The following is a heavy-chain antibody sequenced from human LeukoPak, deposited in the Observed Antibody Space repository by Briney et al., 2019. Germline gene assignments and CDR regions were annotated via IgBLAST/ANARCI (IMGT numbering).Heavy chain of an antibody. V-gene: IGHV4-39*07. CDR3: ARVGGGVLDY. J-gene: IGHJ4*02. CDR2: IYYSGST. D-gene: IGHD2-8*02. Sequence: SETLSLTCTVSGGSISSSSYYWGWIRQPPGKGLEWIGSIYYSGSTYYNPSLKSRVTISVDTSKNQFSLKLSSVTAADTAVYYCARVGGGVLDYWGQGTLVTVSS. CDR1: GGSISSSSYY.